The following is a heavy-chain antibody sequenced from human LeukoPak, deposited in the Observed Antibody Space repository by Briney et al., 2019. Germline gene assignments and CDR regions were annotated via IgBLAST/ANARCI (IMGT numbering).Heavy chain of an antibody. Sequence: GESLKISCKGSGYRFTSYWIGWVRQLPGKGLEWMGIIYPGDSDTRYSPSFQGKVAISADKSISTAYLQWSSLKASDTAMYYCARAPYCSGGSCYSERADAFDIWGQGTMVTVSS. CDR1: GYRFTSYW. CDR3: ARAPYCSGGSCYSERADAFDI. D-gene: IGHD2-15*01. V-gene: IGHV5-51*01. J-gene: IGHJ3*02. CDR2: IYPGDSDT.